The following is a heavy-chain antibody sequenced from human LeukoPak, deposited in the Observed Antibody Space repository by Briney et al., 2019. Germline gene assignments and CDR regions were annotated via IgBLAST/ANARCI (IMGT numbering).Heavy chain of an antibody. CDR2: ISGSGGRT. CDR3: ANPPPFYGSGRFDY. V-gene: IGHV3-23*01. CDR1: GFTFSRFW. Sequence: GGSLRLSCAASGFTFSRFWMNWVRQAPGKGLEWVSTISGSGGRTYYADSVKGRFTISRDNSKNTLYLQMNSLKAEDTAVYYCANPPPFYGSGRFDYWGQGTLVTVSS. D-gene: IGHD3-10*01. J-gene: IGHJ4*02.